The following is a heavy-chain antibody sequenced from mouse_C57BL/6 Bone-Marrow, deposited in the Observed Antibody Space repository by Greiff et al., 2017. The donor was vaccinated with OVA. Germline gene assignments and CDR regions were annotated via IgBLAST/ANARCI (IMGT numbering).Heavy chain of an antibody. CDR2: IYPGSGDT. CDR3: ARENYYGSSYYFDY. Sequence: VQLQQSGAELVRPGASVKLSCKASGYTFTDYYINWVKQRPGPGLEWIARIYPGSGDTYYNEKFKGKATLTAEKSSSTAYMQLSSLTSEDSAVYYCARENYYGSSYYFDYWGQGTTLTVSS. D-gene: IGHD1-1*01. J-gene: IGHJ2*01. CDR1: GYTFTDYY. V-gene: IGHV1-76*01.